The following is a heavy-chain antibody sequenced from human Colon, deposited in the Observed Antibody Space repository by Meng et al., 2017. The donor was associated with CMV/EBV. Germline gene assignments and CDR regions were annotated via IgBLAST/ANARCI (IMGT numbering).Heavy chain of an antibody. Sequence: GESLKISCIASGFTFGTYWMTWVRQAPGKGPEWVASIKQDGGEKVYADFVKGRFTISRDSDNNSLYLQMSSLRAGDTAIYYCAKDHRYYWGQGTLVTVSS. CDR3: AKDHRYY. V-gene: IGHV3-7*03. J-gene: IGHJ4*02. CDR2: IKQDGGEK. CDR1: GFTFGTYW.